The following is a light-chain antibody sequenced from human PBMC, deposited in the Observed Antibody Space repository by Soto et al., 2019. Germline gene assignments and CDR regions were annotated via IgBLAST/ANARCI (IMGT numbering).Light chain of an antibody. J-gene: IGLJ1*01. CDR2: EVS. Sequence: QSALIQPPSASGSPGQSVTISCTGTRRDIGGYDFVSWYQQHPGKAPKLMISEVSKRPSGVPDRFSGSKSGNTVSLTISGLQTDDEADYYCCSFAGGTNLVFGTGTKVTVL. V-gene: IGLV2-8*01. CDR1: RRDIGGYDF. CDR3: CSFAGGTNLV.